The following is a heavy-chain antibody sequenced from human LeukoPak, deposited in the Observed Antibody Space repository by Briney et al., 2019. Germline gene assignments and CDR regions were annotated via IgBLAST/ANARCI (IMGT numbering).Heavy chain of an antibody. CDR3: AGGRYSSVWY. CDR1: GFTFSGHV. D-gene: IGHD6-19*01. V-gene: IGHV3-33*01. J-gene: IGHJ4*02. CDR2: IWYDGSNK. Sequence: GGSLRLSCAASGFTFSGHVMHWVRQAPGKGLDWVAVIWYDGSNKYYGDAVKGRFTISRDNSKNTLYLQMNSLRAEDTAVYYCAGGRYSSVWYWGQGTLVTVSS.